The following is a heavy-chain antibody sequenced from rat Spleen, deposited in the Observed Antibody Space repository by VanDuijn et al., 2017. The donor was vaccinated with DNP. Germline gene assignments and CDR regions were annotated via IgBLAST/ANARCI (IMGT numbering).Heavy chain of an antibody. CDR1: GFTFSDYN. Sequence: EVQLVESGGGLVQPGRSLKLSCAASGFTFSDYNMAWVRQAPKKGLEWVATISYDGSSTYYRDSVKGRFTISRDNAKSTLYLQMDSLRSEDTATYYCARWYNSGYCFDYWGQGVMVTVSS. CDR3: ARWYNSGYCFDY. J-gene: IGHJ2*01. V-gene: IGHV5-7*01. D-gene: IGHD4-3*01. CDR2: ISYDGSST.